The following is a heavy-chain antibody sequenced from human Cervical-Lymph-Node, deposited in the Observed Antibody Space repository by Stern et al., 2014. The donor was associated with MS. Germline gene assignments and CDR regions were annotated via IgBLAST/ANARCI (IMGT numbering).Heavy chain of an antibody. CDR1: GYTFTMFG. V-gene: IGHV1-18*01. CDR2: ISPYTSNT. D-gene: IGHD3-22*01. J-gene: IGHJ4*02. Sequence: QVQLVQSGPEVKKPGASVRVPCKVSGYTFTMFGLSWVRQAPGQGLEWMGWISPYTSNTNFAEKFQGRVTLTTDTSTDTAYMELRNLKSDDTAVYYCARVDYYESSGFFMYWGQGTLVTVSS. CDR3: ARVDYYESSGFFMY.